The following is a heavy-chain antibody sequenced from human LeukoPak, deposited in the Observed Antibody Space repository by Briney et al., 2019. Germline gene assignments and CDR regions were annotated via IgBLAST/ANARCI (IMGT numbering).Heavy chain of an antibody. V-gene: IGHV3-74*01. J-gene: IGHJ4*02. Sequence: PGGSLRLSCEASGFTFSHYWMHWVRQAPGKGLVWVSRTNTDGSSTSYVDSVKGRFTISRDNAKNTMYLQMKSLRAEDTARYYCVPTDSSGLDWGQGTLVTVSS. CDR2: TNTDGSST. CDR3: VPTDSSGLD. CDR1: GFTFSHYW. D-gene: IGHD3-22*01.